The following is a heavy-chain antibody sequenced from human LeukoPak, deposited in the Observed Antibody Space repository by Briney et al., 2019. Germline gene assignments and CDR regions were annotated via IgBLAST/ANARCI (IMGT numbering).Heavy chain of an antibody. Sequence: PGGSLRLSCAASGFTFSSYEMNWVRQAPGKGLEWVSYISSSGSTIYYADSVKGRFTISRDNAKSSLYLQMNSLRADDTAVYYCARDPSSSGYADYWGQGTLVTVSS. CDR2: ISSSGSTI. V-gene: IGHV3-48*03. D-gene: IGHD3-22*01. J-gene: IGHJ4*02. CDR1: GFTFSSYE. CDR3: ARDPSSSGYADY.